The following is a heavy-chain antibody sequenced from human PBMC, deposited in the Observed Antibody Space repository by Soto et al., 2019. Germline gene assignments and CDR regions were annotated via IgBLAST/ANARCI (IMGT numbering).Heavy chain of an antibody. CDR1: GFTFSSYA. Sequence: PGGSLRLSCSASGFTFSSYAMHWVRQAPGKGLEYVSAISSNGGSTYYADSVKGRFTISRDNSKNTLYLQMSSLRAEDTAVYYCVKMPGDAWIQLWFHNIAAAGTNDYWGQGTLVTVSS. CDR3: VKMPGDAWIQLWFHNIAAAGTNDY. J-gene: IGHJ4*02. V-gene: IGHV3-64D*08. D-gene: IGHD5-18*01. CDR2: ISSNGGST.